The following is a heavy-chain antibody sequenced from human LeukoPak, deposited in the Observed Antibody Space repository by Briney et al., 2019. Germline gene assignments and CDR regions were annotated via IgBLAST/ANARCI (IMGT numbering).Heavy chain of an antibody. CDR2: IYHSGST. CDR3: ARVKPDILVPDY. D-gene: IGHD2-2*01. Sequence: SGSLSLTCAVSGGSISSSNWWSWVRQPPGKGLEWIGEIYHSGSTNYNPSLKSRVTISVDTSKNQFSLKLSSVTAADTAVYYCARVKPDILVPDYWGQGTLVTVSS. CDR1: GGSISSSNW. V-gene: IGHV4-4*02. J-gene: IGHJ4*02.